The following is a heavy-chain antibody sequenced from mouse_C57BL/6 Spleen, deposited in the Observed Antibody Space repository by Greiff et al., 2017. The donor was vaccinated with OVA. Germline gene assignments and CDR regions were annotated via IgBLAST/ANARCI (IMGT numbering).Heavy chain of an antibody. CDR3: ARSATTVVAHWYFDV. CDR2: IYPGDGDT. V-gene: IGHV1-82*01. D-gene: IGHD1-1*01. Sequence: VQLQEPGPELVKPGASVKISCKASGYAFSSSWMNWVKQRPGKGLEWIGRIYPGDGDTNYNGKFKGKATLTADKSSSTAYMQLSSLTSEDSAVYFCARSATTVVAHWYFDVWGTGTTVTVSS. J-gene: IGHJ1*03. CDR1: GYAFSSSW.